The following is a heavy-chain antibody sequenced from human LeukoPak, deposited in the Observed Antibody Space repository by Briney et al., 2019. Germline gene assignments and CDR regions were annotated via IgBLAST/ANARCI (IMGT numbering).Heavy chain of an antibody. V-gene: IGHV4-39*07. CDR1: GGSISSSTYD. D-gene: IGHD2-21*02. Sequence: SETLSLTCSASGGSISSSTYDWGWLRQSPGRGLEWIGTIYSGGSTYYNPSLKSRVTLSVDTSKNHFYLKLNSVTAADTAVYCARSLGIVVVTGLTEDDWFDPWGQGTLVTVSS. CDR2: IYSGGST. J-gene: IGHJ5*02. CDR3: ARSLGIVVVTGLTEDDWFDP.